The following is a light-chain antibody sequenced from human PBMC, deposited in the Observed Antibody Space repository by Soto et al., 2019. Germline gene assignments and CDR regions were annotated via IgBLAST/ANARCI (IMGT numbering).Light chain of an antibody. V-gene: IGKV1-5*03. CDR1: QSISSW. Sequence: DIQMTQSPSTLSASVGDRVTITCRASQSISSWLAWYQQKPGKAPNLLIYKASSLEGGVPSRFSGSGSGTDFTLTISCLQSEDFATYYCQQYYSYPPTFGQGTKVDI. CDR2: KAS. J-gene: IGKJ1*01. CDR3: QQYYSYPPT.